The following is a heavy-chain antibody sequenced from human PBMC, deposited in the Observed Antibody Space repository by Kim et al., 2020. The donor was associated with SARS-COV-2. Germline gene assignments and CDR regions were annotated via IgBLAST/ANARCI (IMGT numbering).Heavy chain of an antibody. CDR2: ISYDGSNK. Sequence: GGSLRLSCAASGFTFSSYGMHWVRQAPGKGLEWVAVISYDGSNKYYADSVKGRFTISRDNSKNTLYLQMNSLRAEDTAVYYCARDGAESYYYDSSGYPSALFFDYWGQGTLVTVSS. V-gene: IGHV3-33*05. J-gene: IGHJ4*02. D-gene: IGHD3-22*01. CDR1: GFTFSSYG. CDR3: ARDGAESYYYDSSGYPSALFFDY.